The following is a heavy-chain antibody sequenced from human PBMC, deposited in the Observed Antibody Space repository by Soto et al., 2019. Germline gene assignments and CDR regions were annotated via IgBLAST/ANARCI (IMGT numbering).Heavy chain of an antibody. V-gene: IGHV3-21*01. Sequence: LRLSCAASGLTFSSYSMNWVRQAPGKGLEWVSSISSGSSYIFYADSVKGRFTISRDNAKNSLFLQMNSLRAEDTALYYCTIIVVVTAGRLFDYWGQGTLVTVSS. J-gene: IGHJ4*02. CDR1: GLTFSSYS. CDR2: ISSGSSYI. D-gene: IGHD2-21*02. CDR3: TIIVVVTAGRLFDY.